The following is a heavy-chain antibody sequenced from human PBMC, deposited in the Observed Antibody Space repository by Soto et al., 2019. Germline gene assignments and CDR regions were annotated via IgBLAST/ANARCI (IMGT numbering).Heavy chain of an antibody. J-gene: IGHJ2*01. CDR2: ISGSGGST. V-gene: IGHV3-23*01. CDR1: GFTFSSYA. CDR3: AKEAEHIVVVNAILLDWYFDL. D-gene: IGHD2-21*01. Sequence: PGGSLRLSCAASGFTFSSYAMGWVRQAPGKGLEWVSAISGSGGSTYYADSVKGRFTISRDNSKNTLYLQMNSLRAEDTAVYYCAKEAEHIVVVNAILLDWYFDLWGRGTLVTVSS.